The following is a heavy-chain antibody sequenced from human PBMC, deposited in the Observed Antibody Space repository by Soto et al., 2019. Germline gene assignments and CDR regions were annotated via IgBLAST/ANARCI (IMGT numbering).Heavy chain of an antibody. V-gene: IGHV1-3*01. Sequence: ASVKVSCKASGFAFISYAIHWVRQAPGQRLDWMGWINAGNGNTKYSQKFQGRVTMTTDTSTSTAYMELRSLSSDDTAVYYCARDSPPQTAFDTWGQGTMVTVSS. CDR1: GFAFISYA. CDR2: INAGNGNT. J-gene: IGHJ3*02. CDR3: ARDSPPQTAFDT.